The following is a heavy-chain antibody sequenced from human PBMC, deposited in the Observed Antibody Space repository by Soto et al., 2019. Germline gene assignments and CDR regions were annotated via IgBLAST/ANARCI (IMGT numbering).Heavy chain of an antibody. V-gene: IGHV1-69*02. CDR3: ASGEGATYY. Sequence: QVQLVQSGAEVKKPGSSVKVSCKASGGTFSSYTISWVRQAPGQGLEWMGRIIPILGIANYPQKFQGRVTITADKSTSTAYMELSSLRSEDTAVYYCASGEGATYYWGQGTLVTVSS. CDR2: IIPILGIA. CDR1: GGTFSSYT. J-gene: IGHJ4*02. D-gene: IGHD1-26*01.